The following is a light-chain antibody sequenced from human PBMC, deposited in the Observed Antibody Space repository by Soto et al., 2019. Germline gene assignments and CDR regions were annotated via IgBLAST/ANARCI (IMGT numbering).Light chain of an antibody. Sequence: EIVMTQSPATLSVSPGGRATLSCRASQSISDTLACYQQKPGQAPRLLIHGASTRAPGFPARFSGSGSGTDFSLTINSLQPEDSATYYRHQSYSSLVYTFGPGTKLEIK. CDR2: GAS. V-gene: IGKV3-15*01. J-gene: IGKJ2*01. CDR1: QSISDT. CDR3: HQSYSSLVYT.